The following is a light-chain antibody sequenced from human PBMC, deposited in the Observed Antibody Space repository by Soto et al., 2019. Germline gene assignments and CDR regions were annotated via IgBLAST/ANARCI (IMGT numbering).Light chain of an antibody. CDR1: QSINSSY. CDR2: GAS. CDR3: QQYGSSPL. Sequence: EIVLTQSPGTLSLSPGERATLSCRASQSINSSYLAWYQQKPGQAPRLLMYGASSRATGIPDRFSGSGSGTDFTLTISRLEPEDFAVYYCQQYGSSPLFGPGTKVDIK. J-gene: IGKJ3*01. V-gene: IGKV3-20*01.